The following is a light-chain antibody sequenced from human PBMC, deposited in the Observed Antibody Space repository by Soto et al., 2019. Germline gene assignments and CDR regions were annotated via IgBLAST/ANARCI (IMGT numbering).Light chain of an antibody. CDR3: QSYDSSLSDV. Sequence: QSVLTQPPSVSGAPGQRVTISCTGSSSNIGAGYDVYWYQQLPGTAPKLLIYGNSNRPSGVPDRFSGSKSGTSASLAITGLQAEDEADYYCQSYDSSLSDVFGTWTKVTVL. V-gene: IGLV1-40*01. J-gene: IGLJ1*01. CDR2: GNS. CDR1: SSNIGAGYD.